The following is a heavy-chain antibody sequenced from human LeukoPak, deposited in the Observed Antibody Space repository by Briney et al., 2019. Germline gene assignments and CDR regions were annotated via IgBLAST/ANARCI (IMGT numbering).Heavy chain of an antibody. D-gene: IGHD6-19*01. V-gene: IGHV3-23*01. J-gene: IGHJ4*01. CDR3: AKGIYSSGWSYFDY. CDR2: ISGSSRHI. Sequence: GGSLRLSCAASGFTLSTYAMSWVRQAPGKGLEWVSIISGSSRHIYYADSVKGRFTISRDNSKNTLYLQMTSLRAEDTAVYYCAKGIYSSGWSYFDYWGHGTLVTVSS. CDR1: GFTLSTYA.